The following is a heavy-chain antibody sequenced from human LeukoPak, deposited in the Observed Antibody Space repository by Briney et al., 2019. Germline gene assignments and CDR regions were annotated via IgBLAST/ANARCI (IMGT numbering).Heavy chain of an antibody. D-gene: IGHD1-26*01. Sequence: PGGSLRLSGAPSGFSFSNYAMNWVRQVPGSGREWVSAISGSGGSTYCADTVKGRFTISRDNSKNTLYLQMNNLRAEDTAVYYCAKDLAGSGSDSFDYWGQGTLVTVSS. CDR1: GFSFSNYA. CDR3: AKDLAGSGSDSFDY. CDR2: ISGSGGST. V-gene: IGHV3-23*01. J-gene: IGHJ4*02.